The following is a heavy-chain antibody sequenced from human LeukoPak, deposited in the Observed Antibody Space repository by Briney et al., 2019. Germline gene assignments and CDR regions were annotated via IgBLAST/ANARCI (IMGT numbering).Heavy chain of an antibody. Sequence: GVALSLSCPASGLTFSSYAMSCARPAPRKGRGWGSAISCSGGSTYYSDSVPGRVTISRHESKNTLHLHRNSMRGEDTTLYYCAKDRFSSTSRNNYYGMEVWGEGNTVTVSS. J-gene: IGHJ6*01. V-gene: IGHV3-23*01. CDR2: ISCSGGST. CDR3: AKDRFSSTSRNNYYGMEV. CDR1: GLTFSSYA. D-gene: IGHD2-2*01.